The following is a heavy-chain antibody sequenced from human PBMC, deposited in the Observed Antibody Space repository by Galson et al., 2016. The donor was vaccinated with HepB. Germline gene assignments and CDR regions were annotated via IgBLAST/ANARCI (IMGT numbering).Heavy chain of an antibody. V-gene: IGHV3-30*18. CDR1: GFTFTSYG. CDR2: ISFDGTEK. CDR3: AKGEYPVDYHYGMDA. J-gene: IGHJ6*04. D-gene: IGHD2/OR15-2a*01. Sequence: SLRLSCAAAGFTFTSYGIHWVRQAPGKGLEWVAVISFDGTEKYYADSVKGRFTISRDNSKKTVSLQMNSLRAEGTAVYYCAKGEYPVDYHYGMDAWGKGTMVTVSS.